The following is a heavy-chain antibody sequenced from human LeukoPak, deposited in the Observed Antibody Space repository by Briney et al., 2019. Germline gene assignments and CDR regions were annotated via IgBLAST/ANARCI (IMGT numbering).Heavy chain of an antibody. J-gene: IGHJ5*02. CDR3: AREIQLERRGYSLGDWFDP. Sequence: GASVKVSCKASGYTFTSYGISWVRQAPGQGLEWMGWISAYNGNTNYAQKLQGRVTMTTDTSTSTAYMELRSLRSDDTAVYYCAREIQLERRGYSLGDWFDPWGQGTLVTVSS. CDR2: ISAYNGNT. D-gene: IGHD1-1*01. CDR1: GYTFTSYG. V-gene: IGHV1-18*01.